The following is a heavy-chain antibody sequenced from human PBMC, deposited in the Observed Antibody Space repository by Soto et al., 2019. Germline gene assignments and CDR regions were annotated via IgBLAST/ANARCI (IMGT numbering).Heavy chain of an antibody. CDR3: ARENAAGYYYYYYMDV. Sequence: SETLSLTCTVSGGSISSGGYYWSWIRQHPGKGLEWIGYIYYSGSTYYNPSLKSRVTISVDTSKNQFSLKLSSVTAADTAVYYCARENAAGYYYYYYMDVWGKGTTVTVSS. V-gene: IGHV4-31*03. J-gene: IGHJ6*03. CDR2: IYYSGST. D-gene: IGHD6-25*01. CDR1: GGSISSGGYY.